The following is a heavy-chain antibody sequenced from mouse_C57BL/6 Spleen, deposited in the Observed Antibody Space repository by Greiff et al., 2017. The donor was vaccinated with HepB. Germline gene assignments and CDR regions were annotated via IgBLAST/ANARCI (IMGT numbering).Heavy chain of an antibody. CDR2: IHPNSGST. Sequence: LQESGAELVKPGASVKLSCKASGYTFTSYWMHWVKQRPGQGLEWIGMIHPNSGSTNYNEKFKSKATLTVDKSSSTAYMQLSSLTSEDSAVYYCSRVEGGDYSNGYFDYWGQGTTLTVSS. V-gene: IGHV1-64*01. J-gene: IGHJ2*01. D-gene: IGHD2-5*01. CDR3: SRVEGGDYSNGYFDY. CDR1: GYTFTSYW.